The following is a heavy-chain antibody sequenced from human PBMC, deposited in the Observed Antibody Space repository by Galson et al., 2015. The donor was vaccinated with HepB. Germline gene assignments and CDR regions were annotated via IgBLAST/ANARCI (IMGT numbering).Heavy chain of an antibody. V-gene: IGHV3-30*04. Sequence: SLRLSCAASGFTFSSYAMHWVRQAPGKGLEWVAVISYDGSNKYYADSVKGRFTISRDNSKNTLYLQMNSLRAEDTAVYYCASSYSGWDGGVFDYWGQGTLVTVSS. CDR2: ISYDGSNK. CDR3: ASSYSGWDGGVFDY. CDR1: GFTFSSYA. J-gene: IGHJ4*02. D-gene: IGHD5-12*01.